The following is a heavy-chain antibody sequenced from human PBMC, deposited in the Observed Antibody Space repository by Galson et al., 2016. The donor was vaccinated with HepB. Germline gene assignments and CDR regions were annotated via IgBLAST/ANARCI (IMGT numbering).Heavy chain of an antibody. CDR3: ACTRRGVFLLDC. D-gene: IGHD3-10*01. V-gene: IGHV3-48*01. J-gene: IGHJ4*02. Sequence: SLRLSCAVSGVTFSSLSMNWVRQAPGKGLEWVSYLPSENNIKHYADSVRGRFTISSDNAKHSLYLQMNSLRVEDTDVYYCACTRRGVFLLDCWGQGTLVTVSS. CDR2: LPSENNIK. CDR1: GVTFSSLS.